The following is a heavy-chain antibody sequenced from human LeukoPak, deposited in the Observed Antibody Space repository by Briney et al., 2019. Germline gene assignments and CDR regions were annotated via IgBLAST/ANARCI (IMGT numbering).Heavy chain of an antibody. CDR1: GFTFETYW. D-gene: IGHD3-22*01. CDR3: AREDLSSAGWPYYYYYYGMDV. CDR2: INGYGSIT. Sequence: GGSLRLSCAASGFTFETYWMHWVRQAPGKGLEWVSCINGYGSITNYADSVKGRFTISRDNAKNTLYLQMNSLRVEDTAVYYCAREDLSSAGWPYYYYYYGMDVWGQGTTVTVSS. V-gene: IGHV3-74*01. J-gene: IGHJ6*02.